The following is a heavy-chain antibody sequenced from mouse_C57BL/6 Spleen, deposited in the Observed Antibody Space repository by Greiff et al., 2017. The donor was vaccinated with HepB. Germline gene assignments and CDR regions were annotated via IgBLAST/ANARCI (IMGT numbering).Heavy chain of an antibody. Sequence: VQLKQSGPVLVKPGASVKMSCKASGYTFTDYYMNWVKQSHGKSLEWIGVINPYNGGTSYNQKFKGKATLTVDKSSSTAYMELNSLTSEDSAVYYCARNYGSSRYYFDYWGQGTTLTVSS. CDR2: INPYNGGT. V-gene: IGHV1-19*01. J-gene: IGHJ2*01. CDR1: GYTFTDYY. D-gene: IGHD1-1*01. CDR3: ARNYGSSRYYFDY.